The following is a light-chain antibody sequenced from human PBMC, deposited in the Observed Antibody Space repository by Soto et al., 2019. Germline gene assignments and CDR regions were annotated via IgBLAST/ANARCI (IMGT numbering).Light chain of an antibody. J-gene: IGKJ1*01. Sequence: IRMTQSPSSLSASTGDRVTITCRASQGISSYLAWYQQKPGKAPKLLIYKASSLESGVPSRFSGSGSGTEFTLTISSLQPDDFATYYCQHYNSYSEAFGQGTKVAIK. V-gene: IGKV1-5*03. CDR2: KAS. CDR1: QGISSY. CDR3: QHYNSYSEA.